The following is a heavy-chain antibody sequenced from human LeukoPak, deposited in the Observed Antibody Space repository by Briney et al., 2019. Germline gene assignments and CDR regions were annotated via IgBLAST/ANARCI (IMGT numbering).Heavy chain of an antibody. CDR2: TIPIFGTA. Sequence: ASVKVSCKASGGTFSSYAISWVRQAPGQGLEWMGGTIPIFGTANYAQKFQGRVTITTDESTSTAYMELSSLRSEDTAVYYCASGGRDYDFWSGYNGAFDIWGQGTMVTVSS. CDR1: GGTFSSYA. D-gene: IGHD3-3*01. V-gene: IGHV1-69*05. J-gene: IGHJ3*02. CDR3: ASGGRDYDFWSGYNGAFDI.